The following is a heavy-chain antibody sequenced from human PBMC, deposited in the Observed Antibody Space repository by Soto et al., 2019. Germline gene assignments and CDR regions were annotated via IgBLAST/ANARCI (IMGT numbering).Heavy chain of an antibody. Sequence: QVQLVESGGGVVQPGRSLRLSCAASGFTFSSYAMHWVRQAPGKGLEWVAVISYDGSNKYYADSVKGRFTISRDNSKNTLYLQINSLRAEDTAVYYCAREYQLLSGWFDPWGQGTLVTVSS. V-gene: IGHV3-30-3*01. D-gene: IGHD2-2*01. CDR3: AREYQLLSGWFDP. CDR1: GFTFSSYA. J-gene: IGHJ5*02. CDR2: ISYDGSNK.